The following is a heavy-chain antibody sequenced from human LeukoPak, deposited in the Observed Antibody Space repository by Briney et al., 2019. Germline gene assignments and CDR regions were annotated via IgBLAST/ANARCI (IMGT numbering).Heavy chain of an antibody. J-gene: IGHJ4*02. CDR2: ISPTSGGT. V-gene: IGHV1-2*02. Sequence: ASVKVSCKASGYTFTGYYMHWVRQAPGQGLEWMGWISPTSGGTNYAQKFQGRVTMTRDTSTSTVYMELSSLRSEDTAVYYCARGRNSGYDWELGYWGQGTLVTVSS. CDR1: GYTFTGYY. CDR3: ARGRNSGYDWELGY. D-gene: IGHD5-12*01.